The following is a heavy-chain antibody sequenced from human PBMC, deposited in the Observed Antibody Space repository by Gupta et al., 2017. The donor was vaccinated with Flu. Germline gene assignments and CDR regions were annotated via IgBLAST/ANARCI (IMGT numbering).Heavy chain of an antibody. CDR2: IIPSLDIL. D-gene: IGHD3-22*01. Sequence: QVQLVQSGAEVKQPESSLKVSCKASGGTFRTYAIKWGRQAPGQGLEWMGAIIPSLDILNYAQKFQGRVTLSADESTSIVYMELSSLSSEDTAVYYCASGFSSLAVVMNMDVWGQGTTVIVS. CDR3: ASGFSSLAVVMNMDV. J-gene: IGHJ6*02. CDR1: GGTFRTYA. V-gene: IGHV1-69*01.